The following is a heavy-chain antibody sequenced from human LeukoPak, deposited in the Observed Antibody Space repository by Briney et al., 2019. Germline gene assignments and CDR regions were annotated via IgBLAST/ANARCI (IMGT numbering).Heavy chain of an antibody. V-gene: IGHV3-21*01. CDR2: ISSSSSNI. J-gene: IGHJ5*02. CDR3: ARDRGRFYP. Sequence: NPGGSLRLSCAASGFTFSSYSMNWVRQAPGKGLEWVSSISSSSSNIYYADSVKGRFTISRDNAKNSLYMQMNSLRAEDTAVYYFARDRGRFYPWGEGGLVTVSS. CDR1: GFTFSSYS.